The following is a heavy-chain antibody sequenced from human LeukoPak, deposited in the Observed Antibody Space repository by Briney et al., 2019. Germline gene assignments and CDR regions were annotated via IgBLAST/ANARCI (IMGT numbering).Heavy chain of an antibody. D-gene: IGHD4/OR15-4a*01. CDR2: IHNSGNT. CDR3: XXXXXGAYYRDYFDY. J-gene: IGHJ4*02. V-gene: IGHV4-4*07. Sequence: SETLSLTCTVSSGSIGSYYWSWIRQPAGKGLEWIGRIHNSGNTNYNPSLKSRVTMSVDTSKNRFSLKLTSVTAADTALYYCXXXXXGAYYRDYFDYWGQGILVTVSS. CDR1: SGSIGSYY.